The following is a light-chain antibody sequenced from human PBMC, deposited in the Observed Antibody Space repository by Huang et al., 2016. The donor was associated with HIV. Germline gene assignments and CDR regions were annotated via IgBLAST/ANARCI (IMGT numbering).Light chain of an antibody. V-gene: IGKV3-11*01. Sequence: EIVLTQSPATLSLSPGERATLSCRASQSISSYLAWYQQKPGQVPRLLIYDASNRATGVPARFSGSGSGTDFTLTISSLEPEDFAVYYCQQRSNWPPEGTFGQGTKVEIK. CDR3: QQRSNWPPEGT. CDR1: QSISSY. CDR2: DAS. J-gene: IGKJ1*01.